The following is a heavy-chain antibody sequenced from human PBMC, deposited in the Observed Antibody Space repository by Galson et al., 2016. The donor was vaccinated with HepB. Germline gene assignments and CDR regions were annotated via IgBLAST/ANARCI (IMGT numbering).Heavy chain of an antibody. D-gene: IGHD5-24*01. J-gene: IGHJ4*02. CDR3: ARDRGWQQFDF. CDR1: GFSFSNPW. CDR2: IGQDESHK. Sequence: SLRLSCAASGFSFSNPWMTWVRQTPGKALERVANIGQDESHKYYVASVRGRFTISRDNAKNSLYLQMNTLRAEDTAVYYCARDRGWQQFDFWGQGTPVTVSS. V-gene: IGHV3-7*04.